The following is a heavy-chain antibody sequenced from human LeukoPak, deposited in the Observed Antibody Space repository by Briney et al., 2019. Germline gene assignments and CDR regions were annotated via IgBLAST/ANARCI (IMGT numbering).Heavy chain of an antibody. V-gene: IGHV4-4*02. CDR3: ARGRYFDWSKFYFDY. CDR2: IYHSGST. D-gene: IGHD3-9*01. Sequence: SETLSLTCAVSGGSISSSNWWSWVRQPPGKGLEWIGEIYHSGSTNYNPSLKSRVTISVDKSKNQFSLKLSSVTAADTAVYYCARGRYFDWSKFYFDYWGQGTLVTVSS. CDR1: GGSISSSNW. J-gene: IGHJ4*02.